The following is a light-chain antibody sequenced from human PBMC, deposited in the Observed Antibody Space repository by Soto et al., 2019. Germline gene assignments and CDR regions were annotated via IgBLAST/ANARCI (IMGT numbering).Light chain of an antibody. J-gene: IGKJ1*01. V-gene: IGKV3-11*01. CDR3: QQRSDWPWT. CDR1: QSVSSY. Sequence: IVLTQSPATPSLTPGERATLSCRASQSVSSYLAWYQQKPGQAPRLLMYEASTRATGIPARFSGGGSGTDFTLTISSLEPEDFAVYYCQQRSDWPWTFGQGTMVDIK. CDR2: EAS.